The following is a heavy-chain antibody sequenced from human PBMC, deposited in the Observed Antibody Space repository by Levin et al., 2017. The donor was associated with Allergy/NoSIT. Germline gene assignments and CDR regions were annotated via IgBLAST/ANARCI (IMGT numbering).Heavy chain of an antibody. CDR1: GFTFSSYG. V-gene: IGHV3-30*18. CDR3: AKGEELRLGELSSLDY. CDR2: ISYDGSNK. J-gene: IGHJ4*02. D-gene: IGHD3-16*02. Sequence: PGGSLRLSCAASGFTFSSYGMHWVRQAPGKGLEWVAVISYDGSNKYYADSVKGRFTISRDNSKNTLYLQMNSLRAEDTAVYYCAKGEELRLGELSSLDYWGQGTLVTVSS.